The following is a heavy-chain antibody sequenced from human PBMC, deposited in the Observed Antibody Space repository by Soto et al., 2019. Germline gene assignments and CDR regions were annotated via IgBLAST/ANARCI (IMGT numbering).Heavy chain of an antibody. CDR1: GFTFSSYA. Sequence: GGSLRLSCAASGFTFSSYAMSWVRQAPGKGLEWVSAISGSGGSTYYADSVKGRFTISRDNSKNTLYLQMNSLRAEDRAVYYCAKDPLYGDYYYYYMDVWGKGTTVTVSS. CDR3: AKDPLYGDYYYYYMDV. CDR2: ISGSGGST. D-gene: IGHD4-17*01. V-gene: IGHV3-23*01. J-gene: IGHJ6*03.